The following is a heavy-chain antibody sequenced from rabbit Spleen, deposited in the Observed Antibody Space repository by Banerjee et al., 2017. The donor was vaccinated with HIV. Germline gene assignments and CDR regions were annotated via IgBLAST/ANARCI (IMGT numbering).Heavy chain of an antibody. CDR1: GFSFSSSYY. Sequence: QSLEESGGDLVKPGASLTLTCTASGFSFSSSYYMCWVRQAPGKGLEWIACIYTTSGTTYYASWAKGRFTITRSTSLNTVTLQMTSLTAADTATYFCARDTSSSFSSYGMDLWGPGTLVTVS. D-gene: IGHD1-1*01. J-gene: IGHJ6*01. CDR3: ARDTSSSFSSYGMDL. V-gene: IGHV1S40*01. CDR2: IYTTSGTT.